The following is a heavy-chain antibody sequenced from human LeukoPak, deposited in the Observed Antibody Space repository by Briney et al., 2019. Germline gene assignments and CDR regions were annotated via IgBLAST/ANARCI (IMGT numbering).Heavy chain of an antibody. J-gene: IGHJ5*02. CDR3: AHRRGYYYGSGRFSHH. CDR2: IYWDDDK. D-gene: IGHD3-10*01. V-gene: IGHV2-5*02. CDR1: GFSLSTSGVG. Sequence: SGPTLVKPTQTLTLTCTFSGFSLSTSGVGVGWIRQPPGKALEWPALIYWDDDKRYSPSLMSRPTSTKDASTNQLDLTTTNMDPVHTPPYYCAHRRGYYYGSGRFSHHWGQGPLVTVSS.